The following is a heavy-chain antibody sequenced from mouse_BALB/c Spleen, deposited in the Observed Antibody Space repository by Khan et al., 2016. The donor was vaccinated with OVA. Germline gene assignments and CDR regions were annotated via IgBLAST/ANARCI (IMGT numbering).Heavy chain of an antibody. CDR1: GFSFSSYT. Sequence: EVELVESGGGLVKPGGSLKLSCAASGFSFSSYTMSWVRQTPEKRLEWVATISSGSTYTYSPDSVKGRFIISRDNAKHTLYLHMSSLKSEDTAMYYCTRDGNYAHWYFDVWGAGTTVTVAS. D-gene: IGHD2-1*01. J-gene: IGHJ1*01. CDR2: ISSGSTYT. V-gene: IGHV5-6-4*01. CDR3: TRDGNYAHWYFDV.